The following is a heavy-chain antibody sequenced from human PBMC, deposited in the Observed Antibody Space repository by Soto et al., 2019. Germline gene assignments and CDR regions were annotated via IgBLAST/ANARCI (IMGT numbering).Heavy chain of an antibody. Sequence: PGESLKISCKAPGYIFIDYWIGGVRQMPGKGLEWMGIVYPRNSDTRYSPSFQGQVTISADRSTGTAFLQWRSLKASDTALYYCARPPLPGYSIHFNSWGQGTLVTVSS. CDR1: GYIFIDYW. CDR3: ARPPLPGYSIHFNS. D-gene: IGHD2-15*01. J-gene: IGHJ4*02. V-gene: IGHV5-51*01. CDR2: VYPRNSDT.